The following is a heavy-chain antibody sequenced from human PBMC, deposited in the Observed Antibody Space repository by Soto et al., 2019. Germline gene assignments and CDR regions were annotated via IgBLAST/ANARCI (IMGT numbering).Heavy chain of an antibody. J-gene: IGHJ4*02. CDR3: AILLGSGLS. D-gene: IGHD2-21*01. V-gene: IGHV3-33*01. Sequence: QVQLVESGGGVVQPGRSLRLSCAASGFTFSSYGMHWVRQAPGKGLEWVAVIWYDGSNKYYVDSVKGRFTISRDNSKNTLYLQMNSLRAEDTAVYYCAILLGSGLSWGQGTLVTVSS. CDR2: IWYDGSNK. CDR1: GFTFSSYG.